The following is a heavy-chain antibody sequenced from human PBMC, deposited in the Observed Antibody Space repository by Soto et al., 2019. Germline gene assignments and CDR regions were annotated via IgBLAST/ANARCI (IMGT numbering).Heavy chain of an antibody. CDR2: ISGSGGST. V-gene: IGHV3-23*01. CDR1: GFTFSSYA. CDR3: AKASGAYSSGWYPWFDP. J-gene: IGHJ5*02. D-gene: IGHD6-19*01. Sequence: PVGSLRLSCAASGFTFSSYAMSWVRQAPGKGLEWVSAISGSGGSTYYADSVKGRFTISRDNSKNTLYLQMNSLRAEDTAVYYCAKASGAYSSGWYPWFDPWGQGTLVTVSS.